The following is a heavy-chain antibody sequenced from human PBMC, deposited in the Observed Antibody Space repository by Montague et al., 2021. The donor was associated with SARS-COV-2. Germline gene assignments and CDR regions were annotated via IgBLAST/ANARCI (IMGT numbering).Heavy chain of an antibody. CDR3: ARVGRDSEILPIAIHYGMDV. CDR2: IYSGGST. V-gene: IGHV3-53*01. CDR1: GFTVSSNY. Sequence: SLRLSCAASGFTVSSNYMTWVRQAPGKGLEWVSVIYSGGSTYYADSVKGRFTISRDNSKNTLYLQLNSLRAEDTAVYYCARVGRDSEILPIAIHYGMDVWGQGTTGTVSS. J-gene: IGHJ6*02. D-gene: IGHD2-21*01.